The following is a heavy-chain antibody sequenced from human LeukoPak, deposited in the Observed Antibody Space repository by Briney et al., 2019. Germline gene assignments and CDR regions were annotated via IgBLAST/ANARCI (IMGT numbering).Heavy chain of an antibody. CDR2: IYSNGVS. J-gene: IGHJ3*02. CDR1: GGSISNYF. D-gene: IGHD4-17*01. V-gene: IGHV4-4*07. Sequence: SETLSLTCAVSGGSISNYFWSWVRQPAGKGLEWIGRIYSNGVSYYNPALESLVTMSVDTSKNHFSLKLTSVTAADTAVYYWARGNGEATREAFDIWGLGTMVTVSS. CDR3: ARGNGEATREAFDI.